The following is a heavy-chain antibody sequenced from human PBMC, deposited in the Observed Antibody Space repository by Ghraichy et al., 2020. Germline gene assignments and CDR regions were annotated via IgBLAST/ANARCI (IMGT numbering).Heavy chain of an antibody. D-gene: IGHD3-10*01. CDR1: GITISDYW. CDR2: IKLDGTER. J-gene: IGHJ4*02. V-gene: IGHV3-7*01. CDR3: AFGHVSRFFEY. Sequence: GGSLRLSCVASGITISDYWMTWVRQAPGKGLEWVANIKLDGTERYYVDSVQGRFTISRDNAENSLYLEMTSLRVDDTAVYMCAFGHVSRFFEYWGLGTLVSVSS.